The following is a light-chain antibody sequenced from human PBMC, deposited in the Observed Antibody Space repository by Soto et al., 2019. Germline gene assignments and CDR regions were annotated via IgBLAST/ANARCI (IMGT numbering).Light chain of an antibody. CDR3: QSYDTSLSGSV. V-gene: IGLV1-40*01. J-gene: IGLJ2*01. CDR1: KSNIGAGYD. CDR2: DNI. Sequence: QSVLTQTPSVSGAPGQRVTISCIGSKSNIGAGYDVHWYQQLPGTAPKLLIYDNINRPSGVPDRFSGSKSGTSASLAITGVQAEDEADYYCQSYDTSLSGSVFGGGTKLTVL.